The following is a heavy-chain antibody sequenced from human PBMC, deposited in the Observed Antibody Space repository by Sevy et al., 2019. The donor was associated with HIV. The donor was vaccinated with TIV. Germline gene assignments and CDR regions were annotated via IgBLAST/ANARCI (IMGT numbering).Heavy chain of an antibody. V-gene: IGHV3-7*01. CDR2: INQDGNVK. CDR3: GTFSVGY. J-gene: IGHJ4*02. Sequence: GGSLRLSCAASGFTFSDSWMHWVRQAQGRGLEWVANINQDGNVKYYVDSVKDRFTITTVNAKNSLYLQRNSLRDDDTAVYYCGTFSVGYWGQGTLVTVSS. D-gene: IGHD3-3*01. CDR1: GFTFSDSW.